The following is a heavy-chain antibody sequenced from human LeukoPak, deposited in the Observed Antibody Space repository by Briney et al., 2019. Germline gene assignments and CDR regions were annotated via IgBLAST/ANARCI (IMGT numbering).Heavy chain of an antibody. D-gene: IGHD6-19*01. V-gene: IGHV4-38-2*02. CDR1: GYSISSGYY. Sequence: SETLSLTCTVSGYSISSGYYWGWIRQPPGKGLEWIGSIYYSGSTYYNPSLKSRVTISVDTSKNQFSLKLSSVTAADTAVYYCARHVSGYSSGWFRPYYFDYWGQGTLVTVSS. J-gene: IGHJ4*02. CDR2: IYYSGST. CDR3: ARHVSGYSSGWFRPYYFDY.